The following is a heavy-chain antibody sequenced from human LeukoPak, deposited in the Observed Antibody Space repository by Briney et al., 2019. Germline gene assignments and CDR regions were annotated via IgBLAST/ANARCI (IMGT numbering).Heavy chain of an antibody. CDR3: ARPQTTVKNLNYYGMDV. D-gene: IGHD4-11*01. CDR1: GGTFSSYA. J-gene: IGHJ6*02. Sequence: ASVKVSCKASGGTFSSYAISWVRQASGQGLEWMGWMNPNSGNTGYAQKFQGRVTMTRNTSISTAYMELSSLRSEDTAVYYCARPQTTVKNLNYYGMDVWGQGTTVTVSS. CDR2: MNPNSGNT. V-gene: IGHV1-8*02.